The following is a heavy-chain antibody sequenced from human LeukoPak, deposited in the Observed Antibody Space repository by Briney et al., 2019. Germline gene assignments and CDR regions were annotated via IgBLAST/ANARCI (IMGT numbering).Heavy chain of an antibody. CDR1: GFTFSSYA. V-gene: IGHV3-23*01. Sequence: GASLRLSCEASGFTFSSYAMSWVRQAPGKGLEWVSAISGSGGSTYYADSVKGRFTISRDNSKNTLYLQMNSLRAEDTAVYYCAKDGGYCSSTSCSGGDFDYWGQGTLVTVTS. CDR3: AKDGGYCSSTSCSGGDFDY. CDR2: ISGSGGST. J-gene: IGHJ4*02. D-gene: IGHD2-2*01.